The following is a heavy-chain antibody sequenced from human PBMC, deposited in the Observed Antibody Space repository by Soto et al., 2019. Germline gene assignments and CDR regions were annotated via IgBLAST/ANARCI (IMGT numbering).Heavy chain of an antibody. CDR1: GFTFSSYA. CDR3: ARGSCSVGSCSYFDY. J-gene: IGHJ4*02. D-gene: IGHD2-15*01. V-gene: IGHV3-48*04. CDR2: VSIGGST. Sequence: PGGSLRLSCAASGFTFSSYAMGWVRQGPGKGLEWVAVVSIGGSTHYADSVRGRFTISRDNAKNSLFLQMNSLRAEDTAVYYCARGSCSVGSCSYFDYWGQGTLVTVSS.